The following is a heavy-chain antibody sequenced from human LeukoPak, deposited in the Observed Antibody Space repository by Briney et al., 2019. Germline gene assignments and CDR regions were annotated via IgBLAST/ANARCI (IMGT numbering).Heavy chain of an antibody. Sequence: SETLSLTCTVSGGSISSHYWSWIRQPPGKGLEWIGDTYYSGSTNYNPSLESRVTISVDTSNNQFSLRLSSVTAADTAVYYCARLDYGDYSLDYWGQGTLVTVSS. CDR3: ARLDYGDYSLDY. V-gene: IGHV4-59*11. D-gene: IGHD4-17*01. CDR2: TYYSGST. J-gene: IGHJ4*02. CDR1: GGSISSHY.